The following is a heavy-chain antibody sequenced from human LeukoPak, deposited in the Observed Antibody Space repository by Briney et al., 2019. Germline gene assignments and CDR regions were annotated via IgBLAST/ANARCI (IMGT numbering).Heavy chain of an antibody. CDR3: ARDIAVAGISDY. CDR2: ISSSSSYI. Sequence: GGSLRLSCAASGFTFSSYSMNWVRQAPGKGLEWVSSISSSSSYIYYADSVKGRFTISRDNAKNSLYLQMNSLRAEDTAVYYCARDIAVAGISDYWGQGTLVTVSS. D-gene: IGHD6-19*01. CDR1: GFTFSSYS. V-gene: IGHV3-21*01. J-gene: IGHJ4*02.